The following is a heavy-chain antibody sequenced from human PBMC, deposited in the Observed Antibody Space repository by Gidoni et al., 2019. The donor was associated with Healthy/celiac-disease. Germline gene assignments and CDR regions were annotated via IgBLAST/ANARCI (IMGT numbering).Heavy chain of an antibody. D-gene: IGHD3-22*01. CDR2: IYTSGST. CDR3: ARDYYYDSSGYYQGRAFDI. CDR1: GGSISSGSYY. Sequence: QVQLQESGPGLVKPSQTLSLTCTVSGGSISSGSYYWSWIRQPAGKGLEWIGRIYTSGSTNYNPSLKSRVTISVDTSKNQFSLKLSSVTAADTAVYYCARDYYYDSSGYYQGRAFDIWGQGTMVTVSS. V-gene: IGHV4-61*02. J-gene: IGHJ3*02.